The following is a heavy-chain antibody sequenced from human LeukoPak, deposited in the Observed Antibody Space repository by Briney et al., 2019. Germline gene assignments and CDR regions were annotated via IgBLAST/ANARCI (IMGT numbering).Heavy chain of an antibody. J-gene: IGHJ5*02. Sequence: ASVKVSCKASGYTFTCYYMHWVRQAPGQGLQWMGRINPNSGGTDYAQTFQGRVTMTRDTSISTAYIVLSRLRSDDTAVYYCARDMVDYDSSGYYPHPWGQGTLVTVSS. V-gene: IGHV1-2*06. D-gene: IGHD3-22*01. CDR3: ARDMVDYDSSGYYPHP. CDR2: INPNSGGT. CDR1: GYTFTCYY.